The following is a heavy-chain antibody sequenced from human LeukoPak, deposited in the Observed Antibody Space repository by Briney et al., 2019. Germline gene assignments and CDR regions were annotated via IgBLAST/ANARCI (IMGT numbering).Heavy chain of an antibody. CDR2: INLNGRNT. J-gene: IGHJ5*02. CDR3: VIDAPDWSDARTDP. V-gene: IGHV3-23*01. Sequence: GGSLRLSCTASGFSFSTFGMTWVRHTPEKGLEWVSTINLNGRNTHYADSVRGRFTISRDNSRNTVFLQMDNLGAEDTAVYYCVIDAPDWSDARTDPWGQGTRVTLSS. D-gene: IGHD1-1*01. CDR1: GFSFSTFG.